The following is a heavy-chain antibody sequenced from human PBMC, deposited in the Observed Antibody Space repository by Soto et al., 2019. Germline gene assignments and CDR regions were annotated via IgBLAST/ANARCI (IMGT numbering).Heavy chain of an antibody. CDR2: IYYRGST. CDR3: ARFNWYFDL. V-gene: IGHV4-59*01. CDR1: GGSISSYY. Sequence: SETLSLTCTFSGGSISSYYWSWIRQPPGKGLEWIGYIYYRGSTNYNPSLKSRVTISVDTSKNQFSLKLSSVTAADTAMYYCARFNWYFDLWGRGTLVTVSS. J-gene: IGHJ2*01.